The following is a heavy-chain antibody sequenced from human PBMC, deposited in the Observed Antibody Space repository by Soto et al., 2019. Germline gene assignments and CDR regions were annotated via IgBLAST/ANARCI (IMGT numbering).Heavy chain of an antibody. CDR2: INPSGAST. V-gene: IGHV1-46*01. Sequence: QVQLVQSGAEVKKPGASVKVSCKASGYTFTSHYIHWVRQAPGQGLEWMGIINPSGASTRYSQRFQGRVTMTRDTCTSTVYMGLSSLRSEDTAVYYCARGGRGDAFVIWGQGTMVTVSS. J-gene: IGHJ3*02. CDR1: GYTFTSHY. D-gene: IGHD3-16*01. CDR3: ARGGRGDAFVI.